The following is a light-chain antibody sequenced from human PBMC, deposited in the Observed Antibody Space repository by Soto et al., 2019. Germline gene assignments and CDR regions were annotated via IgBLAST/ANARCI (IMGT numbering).Light chain of an antibody. CDR1: QTIITY. CDR3: QQSYSTLWT. CDR2: AAS. J-gene: IGKJ1*01. V-gene: IGKV1-39*01. Sequence: DIQMTQSPSSLSASVGDRVSITCRASQTIITYLNWYQQRPGKAPKLLIYAASALQSGVPSRFSGSGSGTNFTLTISDLQPEDFATYYCQQSYSTLWTFGQGTKVDIK.